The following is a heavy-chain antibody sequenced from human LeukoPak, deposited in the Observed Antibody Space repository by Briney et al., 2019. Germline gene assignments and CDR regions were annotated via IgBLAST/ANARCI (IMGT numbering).Heavy chain of an antibody. V-gene: IGHV1-24*01. Sequence: ASVKVSCKVSGYTLTELSMHWVRQAPGKGREWMGGFDPEDGETIYAQKFQGRVTMTEDTSTDTAYMELSSLRPEDTAVYYCATRMRFDWLFSWGQGTLVTVSS. CDR2: FDPEDGET. CDR1: GYTLTELS. D-gene: IGHD3-9*01. J-gene: IGHJ4*02. CDR3: ATRMRFDWLFS.